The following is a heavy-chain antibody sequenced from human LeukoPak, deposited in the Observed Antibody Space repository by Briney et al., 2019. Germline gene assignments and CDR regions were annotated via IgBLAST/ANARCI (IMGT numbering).Heavy chain of an antibody. Sequence: SETLSLTCTVSGGSISSYYWSWIRQPPGKGLEWIGYIYYSGSTNYNPSLKSRVTISVDTSKNQFSLKLSSVTAADTAVYYCARSVSGYSYGGGYYYYMDVWGKGTTVTVSS. CDR3: ARSVSGYSYGGGYYYYMDV. D-gene: IGHD5-18*01. CDR2: IYYSGST. V-gene: IGHV4-59*01. J-gene: IGHJ6*03. CDR1: GGSISSYY.